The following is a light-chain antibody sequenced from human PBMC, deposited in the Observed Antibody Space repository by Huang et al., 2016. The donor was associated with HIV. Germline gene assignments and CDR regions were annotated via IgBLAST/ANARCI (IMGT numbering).Light chain of an antibody. Sequence: EIVLTQSPATLSFFPGQRVSLSCRARQNINTHLAWYQQRPGQPPRLLIYDASSRVPGVAARFSGSCSGTDFTLTISSLESEDFATYYCQQRVNGLTFGGGTKV. J-gene: IGKJ4*01. V-gene: IGKV3-11*01. CDR1: QNINTH. CDR2: DAS. CDR3: QQRVNGLT.